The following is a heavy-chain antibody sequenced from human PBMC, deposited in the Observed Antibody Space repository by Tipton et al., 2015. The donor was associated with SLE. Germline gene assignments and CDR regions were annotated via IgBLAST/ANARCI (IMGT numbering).Heavy chain of an antibody. CDR3: ARSSITIFGVVIPAEYFQH. CDR1: GFTFSSYA. CDR2: ISYDGSNK. J-gene: IGHJ1*01. V-gene: IGHV3-30-3*01. D-gene: IGHD3-3*01. Sequence: SLRLSCTASGFTFSSYAMHWVRQAPGKGLEWVAVISYDGSNKYYADSVKGRFTISRDNSKNTLYLQMNSLRAEDTAVYYCARSSITIFGVVIPAEYFQHWGQGTLVTVSS.